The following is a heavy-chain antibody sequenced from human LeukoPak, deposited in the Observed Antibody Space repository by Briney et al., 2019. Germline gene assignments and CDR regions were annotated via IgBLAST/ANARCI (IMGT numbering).Heavy chain of an antibody. CDR2: IRYDGSNK. Sequence: GGSLRLSCAASGFTFSSYGMHWVRQAPGKGLEWVAFIRYDGSNKYYADSVKGRFTISRDNSKNTLYPQMNSLRAEDTAVYYCAKEPYYYDSSRPGSYYYMDVWGKGTTVTVSS. J-gene: IGHJ6*03. CDR1: GFTFSSYG. V-gene: IGHV3-30*02. CDR3: AKEPYYYDSSRPGSYYYMDV. D-gene: IGHD3-22*01.